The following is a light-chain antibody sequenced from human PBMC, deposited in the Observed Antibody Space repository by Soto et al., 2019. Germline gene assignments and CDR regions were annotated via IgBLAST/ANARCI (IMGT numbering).Light chain of an antibody. CDR2: GAS. CDR3: HQYGHSPLT. J-gene: IGKJ4*01. Sequence: EIVLTQSPGTLSLSPGERATLSCRASQSVGNNYVAWYQQKPGQGPRLLIHGASNRATGTPDRFSGSGSGTDFALTISRLEPADFAVYYCHQYGHSPLTFGGGTKVDIK. CDR1: QSVGNNY. V-gene: IGKV3-20*01.